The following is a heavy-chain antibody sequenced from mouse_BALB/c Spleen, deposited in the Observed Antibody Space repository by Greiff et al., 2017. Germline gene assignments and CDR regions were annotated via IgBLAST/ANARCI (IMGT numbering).Heavy chain of an antibody. J-gene: IGHJ3*01. CDR2: ISDGGSYT. CDR3: ARGDYYGSSYEGFAY. Sequence: EVMLVESGGGLVKPGGSLKLSCAASGFTFSDYYMYWVRQTPEKRLEWVATISDGGSYTYYPDSVKGRFTISRDNAKNNLYLQMSSLKSEDTAMYYCARGDYYGSSYEGFAYWGQGTLVTVS. V-gene: IGHV5-4*02. D-gene: IGHD1-1*01. CDR1: GFTFSDYY.